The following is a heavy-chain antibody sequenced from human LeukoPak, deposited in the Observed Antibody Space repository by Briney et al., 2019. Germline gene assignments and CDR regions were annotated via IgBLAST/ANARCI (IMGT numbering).Heavy chain of an antibody. V-gene: IGHV1-69*10. D-gene: IGHD2-2*01. Sequence: SVKVSCKASGGTFSSYAISWVRQAPGQGLEWMGWIIPILGIANYAQKFQGRVTITADKSTSTAYMELSSLRAEDTAVYYCARDRSEDIVVVPAAENWFDPWGQGTLVTVPS. CDR3: ARDRSEDIVVVPAAENWFDP. J-gene: IGHJ5*02. CDR2: IIPILGIA. CDR1: GGTFSSYA.